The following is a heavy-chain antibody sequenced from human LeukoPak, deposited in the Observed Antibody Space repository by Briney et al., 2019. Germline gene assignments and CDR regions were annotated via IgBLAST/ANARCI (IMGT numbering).Heavy chain of an antibody. CDR2: ISYTGST. CDR1: GGSMSSHY. D-gene: IGHD5-24*01. J-gene: IGHJ4*02. Sequence: SETLSLTCTVSGGSMSSHYWSWIRQPPGKGLEWIGYISYTGSTNYNPSLKSRVTISVDTSKNLFSLKLTSVTAADTAVYYCARTITQMAPYVYWGQGILVTVSS. V-gene: IGHV4-59*11. CDR3: ARTITQMAPYVY.